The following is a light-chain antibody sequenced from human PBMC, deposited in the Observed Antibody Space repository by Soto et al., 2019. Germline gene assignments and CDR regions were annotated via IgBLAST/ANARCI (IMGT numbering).Light chain of an antibody. Sequence: QAVVTQPPSVSGAPGQTVTISCTGSSSNIGADFDVHWYQQLPGTAPKLLIYANVNRPSGVPDRFSGSKSGTSASLAITGLQAEDEADYYCQSYDSGLSGLDWVFGGGTKLTVL. J-gene: IGLJ3*02. CDR2: ANV. V-gene: IGLV1-40*01. CDR1: SSNIGADFD. CDR3: QSYDSGLSGLDWV.